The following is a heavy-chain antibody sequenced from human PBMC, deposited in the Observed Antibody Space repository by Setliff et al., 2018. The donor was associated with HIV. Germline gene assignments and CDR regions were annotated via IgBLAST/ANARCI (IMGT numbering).Heavy chain of an antibody. CDR3: AREPYYDILTGYLDY. J-gene: IGHJ4*02. CDR2: IKGDGSIT. Sequence: QTGGSLRLSCAASGFTFSGYWMHWVRQSPGRGLLGVAHIKGDGSITKYADSVKGRFTISRDNAKNTLYLQMNSLRAEDTAVYYCAREPYYDILTGYLDYWGQGALVTVSS. V-gene: IGHV3-74*03. CDR1: GFTFSGYW. D-gene: IGHD3-9*01.